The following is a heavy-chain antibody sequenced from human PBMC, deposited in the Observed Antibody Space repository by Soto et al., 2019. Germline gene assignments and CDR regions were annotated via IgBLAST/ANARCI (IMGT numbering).Heavy chain of an antibody. Sequence: QPGGSLRLSCTASGFTFRNYALNWVRQAPGKGLEWVGLIRNMSYRGSTEYAASVRGRFTVSRDDSDGIAYLQMNSLKTEDSAIYYCTRAESSAVAYFLDNWGQGTLVTVSS. CDR2: IRNMSYRGST. CDR1: GFTFRNYA. V-gene: IGHV3-49*04. D-gene: IGHD3-10*01. J-gene: IGHJ4*02. CDR3: TRAESSAVAYFLDN.